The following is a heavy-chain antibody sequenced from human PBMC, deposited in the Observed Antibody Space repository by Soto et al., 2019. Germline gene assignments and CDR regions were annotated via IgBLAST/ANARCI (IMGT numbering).Heavy chain of an antibody. Sequence: GASVKVSCKASGYTFTNYYMHWVRQAPGQGLEWMGIINPSGGSTSYAQKFQGRVTLTRDTSTSTVYMELSSLRSEDTAMYYCASLLPSVSSYPFGYWGLGTLVTVSS. CDR3: ASLLPSVSSYPFGY. CDR1: GYTFTNYY. V-gene: IGHV1-46*03. D-gene: IGHD6-6*01. J-gene: IGHJ4*02. CDR2: INPSGGST.